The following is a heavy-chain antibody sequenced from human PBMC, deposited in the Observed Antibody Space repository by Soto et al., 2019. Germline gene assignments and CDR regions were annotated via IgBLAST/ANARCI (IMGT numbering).Heavy chain of an antibody. V-gene: IGHV4-59*01. CDR1: GDSLSGYF. D-gene: IGHD3-22*01. CDR3: ARDGPYYYDSSGYYREAFDI. Sequence: SETLSLTCTVSGDSLSGYFWSWIRQPADKGLEWIGYIYYSGSTNYNPSLKSRVTISVDTSKNQFSLKLSSVTAADTAVYYCARDGPYYYDSSGYYREAFDIWGQGTMVTVSS. J-gene: IGHJ3*02. CDR2: IYYSGST.